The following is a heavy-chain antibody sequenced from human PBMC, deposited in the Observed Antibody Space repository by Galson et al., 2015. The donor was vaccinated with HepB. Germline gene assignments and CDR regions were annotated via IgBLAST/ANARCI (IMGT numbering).Heavy chain of an antibody. V-gene: IGHV3-30-3*01. CDR3: ARIRGGSIYDGFDV. D-gene: IGHD3-16*01. J-gene: IGHJ3*01. CDR2: ISYDGTNK. Sequence: SLRLSCAASGFTFSSYAVHWVRQAPGKGLEWVAFISYDGTNKYYADSVKGRFTISRDSSKNTLYLQMHSLRAEDTAVYYCARIRGGSIYDGFDVWGQGTMVTVSS. CDR1: GFTFSSYA.